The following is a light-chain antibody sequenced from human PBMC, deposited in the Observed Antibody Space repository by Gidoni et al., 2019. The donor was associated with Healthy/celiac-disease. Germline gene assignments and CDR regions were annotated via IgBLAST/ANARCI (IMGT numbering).Light chain of an antibody. V-gene: IGLV1-51*02. CDR3: GTWDSSLSAGV. CDR2: ENN. J-gene: IGLJ3*02. CDR1: SSNIGNHY. Sequence: QSVLTQPPSVSAAPGQKVTISCSGSSSNIGNHYVSWYQQLPGTAPNLLLYENNKRPSGIPDRFSGSKSGTSATLGITGLQTGDEADYYCGTWDSSLSAGVFGGGTKLTVL.